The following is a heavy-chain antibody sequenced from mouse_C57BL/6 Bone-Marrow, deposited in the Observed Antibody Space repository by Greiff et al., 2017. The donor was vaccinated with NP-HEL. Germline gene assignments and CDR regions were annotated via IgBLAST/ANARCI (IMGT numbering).Heavy chain of an antibody. D-gene: IGHD2-1*01. Sequence: QVQLKESGPGLVAPSQSLSITCTVSGFSLTSYAISWVRQPPGKGLEWLGVIWTGGGTNYNSALKSRLSISKDNSKSQVFLKMNSLQTDDTARYYCARKGPYGNYERYYYYAMDYWGQGTSVTVSS. CDR2: IWTGGGT. J-gene: IGHJ4*01. V-gene: IGHV2-9-1*01. CDR3: ARKGPYGNYERYYYYAMDY. CDR1: GFSLTSYA.